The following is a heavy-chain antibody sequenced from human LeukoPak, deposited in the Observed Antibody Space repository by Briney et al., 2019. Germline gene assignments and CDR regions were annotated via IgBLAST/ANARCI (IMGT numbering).Heavy chain of an antibody. Sequence: ASVKVSCKASGYTFTSYAMNWVRQAPGQGLEWMGWINPKTGATNYAQKFQGRVTMTRDSSIATAYMELSRLTSDDTALYYCHIIVISSASDYWGQGTLVTVSS. D-gene: IGHD2-15*01. J-gene: IGHJ4*02. V-gene: IGHV1-2*02. CDR3: HIIVISSASDY. CDR1: GYTFTSYA. CDR2: INPKTGAT.